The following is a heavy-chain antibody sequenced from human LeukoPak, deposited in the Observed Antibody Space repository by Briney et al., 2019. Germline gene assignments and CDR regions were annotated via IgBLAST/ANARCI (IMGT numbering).Heavy chain of an antibody. CDR2: IATDGGER. J-gene: IGHJ4*02. Sequence: GGSLRLSCVASGVIFNDYWMTWVRQAPGKGLEWVALIATDGGERYYADSVKGRFTISRDNSKNTLYVQMNSLRPEDTAIYYCARARGDSAPASRYFDDWGQGAPVTVSS. CDR1: GVIFNDYW. CDR3: ARARGDSAPASRYFDD. D-gene: IGHD2-2*01. V-gene: IGHV3-30-3*01.